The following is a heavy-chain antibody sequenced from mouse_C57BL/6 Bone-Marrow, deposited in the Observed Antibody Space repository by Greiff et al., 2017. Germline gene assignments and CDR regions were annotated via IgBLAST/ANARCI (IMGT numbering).Heavy chain of an antibody. CDR3: AIYDYDVYWYFDV. D-gene: IGHD2-4*01. CDR2: IWRGGST. V-gene: IGHV2-5*01. J-gene: IGHJ1*03. CDR1: GFSLTSYG. Sequence: QVQLQQSGPGLVQPSQSLSITCTVSGFSLTSYGVHWVRQSPGKGLEWLGVIWRGGSTDYNAAFMSRLSITKDNSKSQVFFKMNSLQADDTAIYYCAIYDYDVYWYFDVWGTGTTVTVSS.